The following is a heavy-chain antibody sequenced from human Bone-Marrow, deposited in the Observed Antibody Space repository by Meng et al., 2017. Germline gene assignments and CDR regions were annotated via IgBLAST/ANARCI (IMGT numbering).Heavy chain of an antibody. CDR1: GYTRTEFS. CDR3: ARGLPFQH. J-gene: IGHJ1*01. V-gene: IGHV1-24*01. Sequence: QFQLLKSAAAVKKPRAAVKASCKVSGYTRTEFSMHWVRQAPGKGLEWMGGFDPEDGETIYAQKFQGRVTITMNTTISTAYMELSSLRSEDTAVYNCARGLPFQHWGQGTLVTVSS. CDR2: FDPEDGET.